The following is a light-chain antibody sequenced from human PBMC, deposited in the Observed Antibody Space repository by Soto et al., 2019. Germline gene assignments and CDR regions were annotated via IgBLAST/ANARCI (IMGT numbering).Light chain of an antibody. CDR2: DAS. CDR1: QSISSW. CDR3: QQYNTYWT. Sequence: DVQMTQSPSTLSASVGDRVTITCRASQSISSWLAWYQQKPGNAPNLLIYDASTLKSGAPSRFSGSGSGTEFTLTISSLQPDDFATYYRQQYNTYWTFGQGTKVDIK. J-gene: IGKJ1*01. V-gene: IGKV1-5*01.